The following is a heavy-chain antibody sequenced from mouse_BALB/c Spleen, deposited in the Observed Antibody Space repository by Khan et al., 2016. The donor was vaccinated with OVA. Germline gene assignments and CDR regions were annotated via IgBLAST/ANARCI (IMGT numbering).Heavy chain of an antibody. V-gene: IGHV5-6*01. J-gene: IGHJ3*01. CDR1: GFTFSTYG. CDR3: ARLAYYYDSEGFAY. D-gene: IGHD1-1*01. Sequence: EVELVESGGDLVKPEGSLKLSCAASGFTFSTYGMSWVRQTPDKRLAWVATISSGGRYTYYPDSVQGRFTISRDNAKNTLYLQMSSLKSEDTAMFYCARLAYYYDSEGFAYWGQGTLVTVSA. CDR2: ISSGGRYT.